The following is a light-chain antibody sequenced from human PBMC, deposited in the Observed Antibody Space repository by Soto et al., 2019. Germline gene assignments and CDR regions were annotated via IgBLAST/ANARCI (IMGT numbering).Light chain of an antibody. CDR2: GAS. V-gene: IGKV3-20*01. J-gene: IGKJ2*01. CDR1: QSVSSSY. CDR3: QQYGSSPRT. Sequence: EIVLTQSPGTLSLSPGERATLSCRASQSVSSSYLAWYQQKPGQAPRLLIYGASSSATGIPDRFSGSGSGTDFSLIISRLEHEDYAVYYCQQYGSSPRTFGQGTKLEI.